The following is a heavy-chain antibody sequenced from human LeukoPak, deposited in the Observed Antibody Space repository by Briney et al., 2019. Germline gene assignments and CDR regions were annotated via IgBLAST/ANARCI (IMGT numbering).Heavy chain of an antibody. Sequence: GESLKISCKGSGYSFTSYWIGWVRQMPGKGLEWMGIIYPGDSDTRYSPSFQGQVTISADKSISTAYLQWSSLKASDTAMYYCASQSPPPAVASDYWGQGTPVTVSS. V-gene: IGHV5-51*01. CDR1: GYSFTSYW. J-gene: IGHJ4*02. CDR3: ASQSPPPAVASDY. D-gene: IGHD6-19*01. CDR2: IYPGDSDT.